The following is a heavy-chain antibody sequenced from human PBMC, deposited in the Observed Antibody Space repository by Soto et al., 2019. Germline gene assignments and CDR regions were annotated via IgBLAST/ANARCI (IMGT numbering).Heavy chain of an antibody. V-gene: IGHV3-72*01. CDR1: GFTLSDHY. Sequence: EVQLVESGGGLVQPGGSLRLSCAASGFTLSDHYMDWVRQAPGKGLEWVGRSRNEANSYTTLYAASVKGTFTISRDDSKNSVSLQMNSLKTEDTAVYFCASSSSGWSFDSWGQGTLVTVSS. J-gene: IGHJ4*02. CDR3: ASSSSGWSFDS. D-gene: IGHD6-19*01. CDR2: SRNEANSYTT.